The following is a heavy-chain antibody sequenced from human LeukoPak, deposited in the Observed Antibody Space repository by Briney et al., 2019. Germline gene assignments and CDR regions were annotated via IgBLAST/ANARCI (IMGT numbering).Heavy chain of an antibody. V-gene: IGHV4-4*09. J-gene: IGHJ3*02. Sequence: SETLSLTCTVSGDSIGSYYWSWIRQPPGKGLEWIGNIYTSGGTNYNPSLQSRVTISVDTSQNRFSLKLSSVTAADTYVYNCARHAPGYCSGTSCYDAFDIWGQGTMVTVSS. CDR1: GDSIGSYY. D-gene: IGHD2-2*01. CDR2: IYTSGGT. CDR3: ARHAPGYCSGTSCYDAFDI.